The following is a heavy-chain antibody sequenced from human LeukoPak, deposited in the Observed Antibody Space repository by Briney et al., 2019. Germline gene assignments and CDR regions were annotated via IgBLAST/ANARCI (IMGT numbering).Heavy chain of an antibody. CDR3: ARTYTLYYYYYGMDV. J-gene: IGHJ6*02. Sequence: ASVKVSCKASGYTFTSYDINWVRQATGQGLKWMGWMNPNGGNTGYAQKFQGRVTMTRNTSISTAYMELSSLRSEDTAVYYCARTYTLYYYYYGMDVWGQGTTVTVSS. CDR1: GYTFTSYD. D-gene: IGHD2-2*02. CDR2: MNPNGGNT. V-gene: IGHV1-8*01.